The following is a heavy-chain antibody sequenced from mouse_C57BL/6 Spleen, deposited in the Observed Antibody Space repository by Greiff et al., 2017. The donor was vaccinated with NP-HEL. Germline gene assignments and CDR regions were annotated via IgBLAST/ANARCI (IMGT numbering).Heavy chain of an antibody. V-gene: IGHV1-80*01. Sequence: QVQLKQSGAELVKPGASVKISCKASGYAFSSYWMNWVKQRPGKGLEWIGQIYPGDGDTNYNGKFKGKATLTADKSSSTAYMQLSSLTSEDSAVYFCARGGSSGYSMDYWGQGTSVTVSS. CDR1: GYAFSSYW. D-gene: IGHD3-2*02. J-gene: IGHJ4*01. CDR3: ARGGSSGYSMDY. CDR2: IYPGDGDT.